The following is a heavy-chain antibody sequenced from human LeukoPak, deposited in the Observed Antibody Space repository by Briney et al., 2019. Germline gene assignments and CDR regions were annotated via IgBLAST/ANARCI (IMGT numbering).Heavy chain of an antibody. D-gene: IGHD6-19*01. CDR3: AKGGRWMVPGKNYFYGMDV. Sequence: PGRSLRLSCAASGFTFSSYGMHWVRQAPGKGLEWVAVISYDGSNKYYADSVKGRFTISRDNSKNTLYLQMNSLRAEDTAVYYCAKGGRWMVPGKNYFYGMDVWGKGTTVTVSS. CDR2: ISYDGSNK. CDR1: GFTFSSYG. J-gene: IGHJ6*04. V-gene: IGHV3-30*18.